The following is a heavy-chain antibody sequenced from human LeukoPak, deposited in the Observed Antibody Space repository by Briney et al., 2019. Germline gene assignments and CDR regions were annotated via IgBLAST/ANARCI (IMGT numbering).Heavy chain of an antibody. Sequence: PGGSLRLSCVASGITFSSFAMHWVRQAPGKGLEWVAVIWDDGTNDRYIDSVKGRFTISRDNSKNTLFLQMNSLRVEDTAVYYCAKHMNDHFTVDYWGQGTLATVSS. CDR1: GITFSSFA. J-gene: IGHJ4*02. D-gene: IGHD3-3*02. CDR2: IWDDGTND. CDR3: AKHMNDHFTVDY. V-gene: IGHV3-30-3*02.